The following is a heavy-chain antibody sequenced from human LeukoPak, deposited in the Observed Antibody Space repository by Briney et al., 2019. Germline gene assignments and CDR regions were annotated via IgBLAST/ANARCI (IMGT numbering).Heavy chain of an antibody. CDR1: GGSISSYC. V-gene: IGHV4-59*01. CDR3: ARGDPYHFDS. Sequence: PSETLSLTSTVSGGSISSYCWTWIRQPPGKGLEWIGYIYHTGSSNYNPSLESRVTISVDTSKNQFSLKLNSVTAADTAVYYCARGDPYHFDSWGQGTLVTVSS. J-gene: IGHJ4*02. CDR2: IYHTGSS.